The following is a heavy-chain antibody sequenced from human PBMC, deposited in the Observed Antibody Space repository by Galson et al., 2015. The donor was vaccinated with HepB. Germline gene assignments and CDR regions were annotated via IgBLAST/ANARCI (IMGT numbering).Heavy chain of an antibody. D-gene: IGHD3-3*01. J-gene: IGHJ3*02. CDR3: AKDIGGIFGVVTGAFDI. Sequence: SLRLSCAASAFIFDEYDMHWVRLAPGKGLEWVSGIGWNSTSLAYADSVKGRFTISRDNAKSSLYLEMNSLRPEDTALYFCAKDIGGIFGVVTGAFDIWGQGTMVTVSS. V-gene: IGHV3-9*01. CDR2: IGWNSTSL. CDR1: AFIFDEYD.